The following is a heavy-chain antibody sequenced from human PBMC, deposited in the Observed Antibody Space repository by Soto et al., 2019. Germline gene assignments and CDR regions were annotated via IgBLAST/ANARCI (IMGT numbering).Heavy chain of an antibody. J-gene: IGHJ3*02. CDR1: GGSISSGDYY. CDR3: ARVPIKFGGVRTDFDI. D-gene: IGHD3-16*01. V-gene: IGHV4-30-4*01. CDR2: IYYSGST. Sequence: TLSLTCTVSGGSISSGDYYWSWIRQPPGKGLEWIGYIYYSGSTYYNPSLKSRVTISVDTSKNQFSLKLSSVTAADTAVYYCARVPIKFGGVRTDFDIWGQGTMVTV.